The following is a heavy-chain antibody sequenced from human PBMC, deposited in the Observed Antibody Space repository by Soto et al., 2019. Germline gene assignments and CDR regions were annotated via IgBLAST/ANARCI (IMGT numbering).Heavy chain of an antibody. D-gene: IGHD3-22*01. CDR2: MYFAGSF. J-gene: IGHJ5*02. CDR3: ARSYYDSTGFAVDP. V-gene: IGHV4-59*02. CDR1: GASVNTGY. Sequence: QMQLQESGPGLVKPSETLSLTCTVSGASVNTGYWSWIRQPPGKGLEWIGFMYFAGSFNYNPSLSSRVTISVETSKNRFSMTLTSVTAADTAVYYCARSYYDSTGFAVDPWGQGILVTVSS.